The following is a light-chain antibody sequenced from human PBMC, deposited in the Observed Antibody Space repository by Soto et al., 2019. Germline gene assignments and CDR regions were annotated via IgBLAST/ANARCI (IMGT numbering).Light chain of an antibody. J-gene: IGKJ5*01. CDR3: QQASSFPPT. V-gene: IGKV1-12*01. CDR2: AAY. CDR1: QSISSY. Sequence: IQMTQSPSSLSASVGDTVTITCRASQSISSYLTWYQQKPGKAPKLLIYAAYNLQGGVPSRFSGSGSGTEFTLTISSLQPEDFATYYCQQASSFPPTFGQGTRLEIK.